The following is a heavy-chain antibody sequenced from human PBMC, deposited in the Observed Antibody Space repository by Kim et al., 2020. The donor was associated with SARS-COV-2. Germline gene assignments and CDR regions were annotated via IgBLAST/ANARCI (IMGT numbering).Heavy chain of an antibody. J-gene: IGHJ4*02. CDR1: GGSVSSGSYY. D-gene: IGHD3-22*01. CDR3: ARVVRRVPRNYYDSSGYYYVDY. Sequence: SETLSLTCTVSGGSVSSGSYYWSWIRQPPGKGLEWIGYIYYSGSTNYNPSLKSRVTISVDTSKNQLSLKLSSVTAADTAVYYCARVVRRVPRNYYDSSGYYYVDYWGQETLVTVSS. V-gene: IGHV4-61*01. CDR2: IYYSGST.